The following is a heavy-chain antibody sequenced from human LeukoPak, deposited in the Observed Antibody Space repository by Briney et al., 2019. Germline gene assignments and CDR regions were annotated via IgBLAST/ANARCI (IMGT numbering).Heavy chain of an antibody. D-gene: IGHD6-19*01. CDR2: INHSGST. J-gene: IGHJ5*02. V-gene: IGHV4-34*01. CDR3: ARGGRSGWYDWFDP. CDR1: GGSFSGYY. Sequence: SETLSLTCAVYGGSFSGYYWSWIRQPPGKGLEWIWEINHSGSTNYNPSLKSRVTISVDTSKNQFSLKLSSVTAADTAVYYCARGGRSGWYDWFDPWGQGTLVTVSS.